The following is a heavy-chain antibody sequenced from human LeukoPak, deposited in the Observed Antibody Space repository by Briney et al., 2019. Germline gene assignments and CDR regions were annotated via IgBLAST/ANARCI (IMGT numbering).Heavy chain of an antibody. V-gene: IGHV1-69*13. J-gene: IGHJ4*02. CDR1: GGTFSSYA. Sequence: SVKVSCKASGGTFSSYAISWVRQAPGQGLEWMGGIIPIFGTANYAQKFQGRVTITADESTSTAYMELSSLRSDDTAVYYCATEYGSGSYNFDYWGQGTLVTVSS. CDR2: IIPIFGTA. CDR3: ATEYGSGSYNFDY. D-gene: IGHD3-10*01.